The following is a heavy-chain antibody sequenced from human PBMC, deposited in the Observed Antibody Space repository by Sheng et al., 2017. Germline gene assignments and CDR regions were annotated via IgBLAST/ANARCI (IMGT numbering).Heavy chain of an antibody. D-gene: IGHD3-9*01. V-gene: IGHV3-43*01. J-gene: IGHJ4*02. CDR3: VKGWVHDILTAYFDQ. CDR1: GFTFDDYA. CDR2: ITWDGGSK. Sequence: EVYLVESGGVVVQPGGSLRLSCAASGFTFDDYAMHWVRQAPGKGLEWVSLITWDGGSKYYAASVKGRFTISRDNSKNSLYLQMNSLRIEDTALYYCVKGWVHDILTAYFDQWGQGTLVTVSS.